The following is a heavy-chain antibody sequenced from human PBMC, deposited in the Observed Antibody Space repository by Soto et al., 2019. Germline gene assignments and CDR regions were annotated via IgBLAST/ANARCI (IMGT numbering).Heavy chain of an antibody. CDR1: GFTLSGYW. J-gene: IGHJ4*02. Sequence: EVRLVESGGGLVQPGGSLRLTCAASGFTLSGYWMSWVRQAPGKGLEWVANIKQDGSNKYYVDSVKGRFTISRDNDYKSLYLEMNGLRVEDTAVYYCGRGGGNFDQWGQGTLVTVSP. CDR3: GRGGGNFDQ. D-gene: IGHD3-16*01. V-gene: IGHV3-7*04. CDR2: IKQDGSNK.